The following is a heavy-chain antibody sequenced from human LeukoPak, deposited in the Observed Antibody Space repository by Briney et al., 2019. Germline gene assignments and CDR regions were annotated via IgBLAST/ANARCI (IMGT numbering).Heavy chain of an antibody. V-gene: IGHV1-69*01. CDR3: ARDAMVRGVIIGPTWFDP. D-gene: IGHD3-10*01. CDR2: IIPIFGTA. CDR1: GGTFSSYA. J-gene: IGHJ5*02. Sequence: ASVKVSCKASGGTFSSYAISWVRQAPGQGLEWMEGIIPIFGTANYAQKFQGRVTITADESTSTAYMELSSLRSEDTAVYYCARDAMVRGVIIGPTWFDPWGQGTLVTVSS.